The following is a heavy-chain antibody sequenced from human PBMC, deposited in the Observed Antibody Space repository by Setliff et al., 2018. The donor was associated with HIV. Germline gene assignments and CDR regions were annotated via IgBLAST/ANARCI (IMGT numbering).Heavy chain of an antibody. CDR3: AEGAVTFGGVLNY. V-gene: IGHV4-38-2*01. CDR2: IYHSGTT. J-gene: IGHJ4*02. D-gene: IGHD3-16*01. Sequence: PSETLSLTCAVSGYSISSGHYWGWIRQPPGKGLEWIGSIYHSGTTYDNPSLKSRVTISVDTSKNQFSLHLRSVTAADTAVYYCAEGAVTFGGVLNYWGQGAQVTVSS. CDR1: GYSISSGHY.